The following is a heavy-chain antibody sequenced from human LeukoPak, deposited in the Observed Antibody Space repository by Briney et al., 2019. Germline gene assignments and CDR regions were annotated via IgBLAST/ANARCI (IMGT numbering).Heavy chain of an antibody. CDR1: GYTFTGYY. Sequence: ASVKVSCKASGYTFTGYYMHWVRQAPGQGLEWMGWISAYNGNTNYAQKLQGRVTITTDESTSTAYMELSSLRSEDTAVYYCARSLEMATSHAEYFQHWGQGTLVTVSS. J-gene: IGHJ1*01. CDR2: ISAYNGNT. CDR3: ARSLEMATSHAEYFQH. V-gene: IGHV1-18*04. D-gene: IGHD5-24*01.